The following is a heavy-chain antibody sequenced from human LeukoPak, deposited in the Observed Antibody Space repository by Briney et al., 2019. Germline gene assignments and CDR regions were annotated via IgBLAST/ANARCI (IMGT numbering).Heavy chain of an antibody. D-gene: IGHD2-2*01. CDR2: INPNSGGT. V-gene: IGHV1-2*02. J-gene: IGHJ4*02. Sequence: GASVKVSCKASGYTFTGYYMHWVRQAPGQGLEWMGWINPNSGGTNYAQKFQGRVTMTRDTSISTAYVELSRLRSDDTAVYYCARDPSIPRLDQLPLDYWGQGTLVTVTS. CDR3: ARDPSIPRLDQLPLDY. CDR1: GYTFTGYY.